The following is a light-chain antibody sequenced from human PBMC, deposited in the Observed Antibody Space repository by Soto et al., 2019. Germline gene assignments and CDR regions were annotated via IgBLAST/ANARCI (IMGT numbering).Light chain of an antibody. Sequence: EIVLTQSPGTLSLSPGERATISCRASQSVSSYLAWYQQKPGQAPRLLIFEASDRATGIPARFSGSGSGADFTLTISSLEPEDSAVYYCQQRLNWPLTFGGGTRVEIK. V-gene: IGKV3-11*01. CDR2: EAS. J-gene: IGKJ4*01. CDR3: QQRLNWPLT. CDR1: QSVSSY.